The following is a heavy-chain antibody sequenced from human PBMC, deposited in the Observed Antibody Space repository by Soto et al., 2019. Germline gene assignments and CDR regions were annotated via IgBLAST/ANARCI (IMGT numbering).Heavy chain of an antibody. Sequence: PGGSLRLSCAAAGFAFSTYAMTWVRQAPGKGLEWVSVISGSGGCSYYAASVQGRFHISRNNSKNTLFLQMNGLRAGDTAVYYCAKVTKRAPAGRHVYYKYGMDVWGQGTTVTVSS. V-gene: IGHV3-23*01. CDR2: ISGSGGCS. CDR1: GFAFSTYA. CDR3: AKVTKRAPAGRHVYYKYGMDV. D-gene: IGHD6-13*01. J-gene: IGHJ6*02.